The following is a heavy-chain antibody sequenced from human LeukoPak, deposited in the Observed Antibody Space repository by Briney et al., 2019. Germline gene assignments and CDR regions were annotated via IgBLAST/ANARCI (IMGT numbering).Heavy chain of an antibody. Sequence: PSETLSLTCSVSGVSISSSNSYWGWIRPPPGKGLEWIGSIYYTGNTYYNASVKSQVSISTDTSKNPFSLRLTSVTAADPAVYFCARQTGSGLFLLPGGQGTLVTVSS. CDR1: GVSISSSNSY. V-gene: IGHV4-39*01. CDR2: IYYTGNT. D-gene: IGHD3/OR15-3a*01. J-gene: IGHJ4*02. CDR3: ARQTGSGLFLLP.